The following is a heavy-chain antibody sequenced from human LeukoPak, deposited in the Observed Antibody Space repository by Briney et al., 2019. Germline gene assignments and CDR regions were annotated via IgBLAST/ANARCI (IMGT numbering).Heavy chain of an antibody. V-gene: IGHV3-74*01. CDR3: ARVEGSGYLQYLN. CDR1: GFSFSTYW. D-gene: IGHD3-22*01. Sequence: GGSLRLSCEASGFSFSTYWMSWVRQAPGKGLVWVSRINSDGSSTSYADSVKGRFTISRDNAKNTLYLQMNSLRAEDTAVYYCARVEGSGYLQYLNWGQGTLVTVSS. CDR2: INSDGSST. J-gene: IGHJ4*02.